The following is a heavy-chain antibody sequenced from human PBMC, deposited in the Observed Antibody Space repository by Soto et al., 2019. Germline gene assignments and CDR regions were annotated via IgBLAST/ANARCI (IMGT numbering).Heavy chain of an antibody. CDR1: GGSISSGGYY. J-gene: IGHJ6*03. CDR2: IYYSGST. CDR3: ARDRSRRCSGGSCTLGGHYYYYMDV. V-gene: IGHV4-31*03. Sequence: SETLSLTCTVSGGSISSGGYYWSWIRQHPGKGLEWIGYIYYSGSTYYDPSLKSRVTISVDTSKNQFSLKLSSVTAADTAVYYCARDRSRRCSGGSCTLGGHYYYYMDVWGKGTTVTVS. D-gene: IGHD2-15*01.